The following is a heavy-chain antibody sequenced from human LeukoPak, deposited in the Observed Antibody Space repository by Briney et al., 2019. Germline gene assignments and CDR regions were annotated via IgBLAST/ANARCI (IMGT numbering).Heavy chain of an antibody. J-gene: IGHJ3*02. V-gene: IGHV4-34*01. CDR3: ASQQLASNDAFDI. D-gene: IGHD6-13*01. CDR1: GGSFSGYY. Sequence: PSETLSLTCAVYGGSFSGYYWSWIRQPPGKGLEWIGEINHSGSTNYNPSLKSRVTISVDTSKNQFSLKLSSVTAADTAVYYCASQQLASNDAFDIWGQGTMVTVSS. CDR2: INHSGST.